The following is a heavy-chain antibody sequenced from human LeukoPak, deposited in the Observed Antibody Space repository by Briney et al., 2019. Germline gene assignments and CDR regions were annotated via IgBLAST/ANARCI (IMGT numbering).Heavy chain of an antibody. Sequence: ASVKVSCKASGYSFTNYYMHWVRQAPGQGLEWMGMINPSGGSTTYAQKFQGRVTMTRDMSTSTVYMELSSLTSEDTAVYYCARTRGYYFDYWGQGSLVTVSS. CDR1: GYSFTNYY. CDR3: ARTRGYYFDY. J-gene: IGHJ4*02. V-gene: IGHV1-46*01. CDR2: INPSGGST.